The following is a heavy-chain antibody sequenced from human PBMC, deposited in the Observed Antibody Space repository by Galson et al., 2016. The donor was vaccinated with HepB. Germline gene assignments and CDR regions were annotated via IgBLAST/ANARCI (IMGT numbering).Heavy chain of an antibody. CDR1: GDSVSSDSAG. D-gene: IGHD7-27*01. V-gene: IGHV6-1*01. CDR3: ARSYLLGRGFGW. J-gene: IGHJ4*02. CDR2: TFYRSNWQN. Sequence: CAISGDSVSSDSAGWNWIRQSPSRGLEWLGRTFYRSNWQNDYAESVKSRITINPDASKNQFSLQLNSVTPEDTAVYYCARSYLLGRGFGWWGQGTLVTVSS.